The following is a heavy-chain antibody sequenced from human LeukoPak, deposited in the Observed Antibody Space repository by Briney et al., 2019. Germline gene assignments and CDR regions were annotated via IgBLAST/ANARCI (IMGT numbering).Heavy chain of an antibody. Sequence: GGSLRLSCAASGFTFSSYSMNWVRQAPGKGLEWVSSISSSSSYIYYADSVKGRFTIFRDNSKNTLYLQMNSLRAEDTAVCYCAKDQDSSGYYYYTGQGVFDYWGQGTLVTVSS. CDR3: AKDQDSSGYYYYTGQGVFDY. J-gene: IGHJ4*02. D-gene: IGHD3-22*01. V-gene: IGHV3-21*04. CDR2: ISSSSSYI. CDR1: GFTFSSYS.